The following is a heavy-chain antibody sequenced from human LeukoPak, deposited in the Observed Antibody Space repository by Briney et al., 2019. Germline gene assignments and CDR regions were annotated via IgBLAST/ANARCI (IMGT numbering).Heavy chain of an antibody. Sequence: ASVKVSCKASRHSFTSYAMNWVRQAPGQGLEWMGWINTNTGDPTYAQGFTGRFVFSLDTSVTTAYLQINSLKAEDTAVYHCARGPVIVVVPAAMSLWGQGTLVTVSS. CDR1: RHSFTSYA. V-gene: IGHV7-4-1*02. CDR2: INTNTGDP. J-gene: IGHJ4*02. CDR3: ARGPVIVVVPAAMSL. D-gene: IGHD2-2*01.